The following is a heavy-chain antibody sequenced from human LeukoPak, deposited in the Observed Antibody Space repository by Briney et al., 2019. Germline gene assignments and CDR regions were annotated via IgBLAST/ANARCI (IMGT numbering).Heavy chain of an antibody. Sequence: SETLSLTCTVSGGSISSYYWSSIRQPPGKGLEWIGYIYYSGSTNYNPSLKSRVTISVDTSKNQFSLKLSSVTAADTAMYYCATRRIAVAAPFDFWGQGTLVTVSS. CDR2: IYYSGST. D-gene: IGHD6-19*01. CDR3: ATRRIAVAAPFDF. J-gene: IGHJ4*02. V-gene: IGHV4-59*01. CDR1: GGSISSYY.